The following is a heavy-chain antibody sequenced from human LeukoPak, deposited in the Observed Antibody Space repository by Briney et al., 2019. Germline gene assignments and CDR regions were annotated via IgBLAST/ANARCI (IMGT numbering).Heavy chain of an antibody. Sequence: PSETLSLTCTVSGGSISSGDYYWSWIRQPPGKGLEWIGYIYYSGSAYYNPSLKSRVTISVDTSKNQFSLKLSSVTAADTAVYYCARGITGTTWNDYWGQGTLVTVS. CDR2: IYYSGSA. J-gene: IGHJ4*02. CDR1: GGSISSGDYY. V-gene: IGHV4-30-4*01. CDR3: ARGITGTTWNDY. D-gene: IGHD1-20*01.